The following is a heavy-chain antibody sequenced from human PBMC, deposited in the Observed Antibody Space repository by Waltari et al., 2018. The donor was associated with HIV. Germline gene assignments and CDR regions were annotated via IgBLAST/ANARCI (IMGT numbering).Heavy chain of an antibody. CDR2: IKSNTDGGKT. CDR1: GFTFSDAW. J-gene: IGHJ4*02. CDR3: TTVGGGTRDY. Sequence: EVLLVESGGGLGKPGGSLRLSCAASGFTFSDAWMGWVRQAPGMGLEWVVRIKSNTDGGKTDYAAPVKGRFTISRDDSKTTLYLEMNSLKTEDTAVYYCTTVGGGTRDYWGQGTLITVSS. D-gene: IGHD3-16*01. V-gene: IGHV3-15*01.